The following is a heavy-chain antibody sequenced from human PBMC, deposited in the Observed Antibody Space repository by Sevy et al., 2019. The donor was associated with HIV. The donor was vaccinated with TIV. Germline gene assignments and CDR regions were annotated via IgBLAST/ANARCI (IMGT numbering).Heavy chain of an antibody. D-gene: IGHD5-18*01. CDR3: ASPGGYRYGALLDY. CDR1: GYTFTAYF. J-gene: IGHJ4*02. Sequence: ASVKVSCKASGYTFTAYFIHWVRQAPGQGLEWMGWINPNSGDTNYAPKFQGRVTVTRHTSISTAYMELSRLRADDTAVYYCASPGGYRYGALLDYWGQGTLVTVSS. V-gene: IGHV1-2*02. CDR2: INPNSGDT.